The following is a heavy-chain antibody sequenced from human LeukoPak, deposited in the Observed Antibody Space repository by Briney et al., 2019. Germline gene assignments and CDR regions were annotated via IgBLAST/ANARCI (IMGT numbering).Heavy chain of an antibody. CDR1: GGSISSYY. Sequence: SETLYLTCTVSGGSISSYYWSWIRQPPGKGLEWIGYIYYSGSTNYNPSLKSRVTISVDTSKNQFSLKLSSVTAADTAVYYCARGTEYYYDSSGYRVFDYWGQGTLVTVSS. CDR3: ARGTEYYYDSSGYRVFDY. D-gene: IGHD3-22*01. J-gene: IGHJ4*02. CDR2: IYYSGST. V-gene: IGHV4-59*01.